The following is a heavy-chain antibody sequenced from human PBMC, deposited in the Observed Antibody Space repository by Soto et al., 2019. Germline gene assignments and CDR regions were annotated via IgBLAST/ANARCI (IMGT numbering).Heavy chain of an antibody. V-gene: IGHV1-3*01. CDR3: ASSWVQLWVFRY. D-gene: IGHD5-18*01. CDR1: GNSLTSYA. CDR2: INAGNGNT. J-gene: IGHJ4*02. Sequence: QVQLVQSGAEVKKPGASVKVSCKASGNSLTSYAMHWVRQAPGQRLEWMGWINAGNGNTKYSQKFQGRVTMTRDTSASTAYMELNSLRSEDTAVYYCASSWVQLWVFRYWGQGTLVTVSS.